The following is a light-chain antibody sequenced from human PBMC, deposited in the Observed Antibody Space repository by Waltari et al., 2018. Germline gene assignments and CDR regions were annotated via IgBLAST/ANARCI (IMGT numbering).Light chain of an antibody. Sequence: DIVLTQSPVTLSLSPGDRATLSCRATQAFSRSYLAWYQQRPGQAPRLLIYGASTRATGIPDRFSGSGSGTVFTLNISRLAPEDSAVYYCQQYGASPTFGQGTRLEIK. J-gene: IGKJ5*01. CDR3: QQYGASPT. CDR2: GAS. CDR1: QAFSRSY. V-gene: IGKV3-20*01.